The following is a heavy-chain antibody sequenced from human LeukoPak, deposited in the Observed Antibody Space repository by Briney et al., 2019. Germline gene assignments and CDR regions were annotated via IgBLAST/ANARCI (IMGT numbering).Heavy chain of an antibody. V-gene: IGHV4-34*01. J-gene: IGHJ4*02. CDR3: ARQTGSGLFILP. CDR2: INHSGST. D-gene: IGHD3/OR15-3a*01. CDR1: GGSFSGYY. Sequence: PSETLSLTCAVYGGSFSGYYWSWIRQPPAKGLEWIGEINHSGSTNYNPSLKSQVSISIDTSKNQFSLRLTSVTAADTAVYYCARQTGSGLFILPGGQGTLVTVSS.